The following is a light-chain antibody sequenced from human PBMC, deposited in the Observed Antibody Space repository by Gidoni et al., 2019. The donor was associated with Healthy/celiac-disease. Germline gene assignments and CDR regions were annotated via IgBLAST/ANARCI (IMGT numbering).Light chain of an antibody. CDR2: AAS. J-gene: IGKJ1*01. V-gene: IGKV1-39*01. CDR3: QQSYNTLWT. Sequence: DIQMTQSPSSLSASVGERVTITCRASQSISSYLNWYQQKPGKAPKLLIYAASSLQSGVPSRFSGSGSGTDFTLTISSLQPEDFATYSCQQSYNTLWTFGQGTKVEIK. CDR1: QSISSY.